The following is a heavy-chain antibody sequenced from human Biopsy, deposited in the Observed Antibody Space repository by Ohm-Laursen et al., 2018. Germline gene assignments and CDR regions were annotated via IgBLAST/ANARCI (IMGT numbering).Heavy chain of an antibody. CDR3: ARGLSSGWYGYFDV. D-gene: IGHD6-19*01. V-gene: IGHV3-33*01. CDR2: IWYDGTNE. J-gene: IGHJ2*01. Sequence: SLRLSCAASGFTFGHYAMHWVRQAPGKGLEWISLIWYDGTNEDYADSVKGRFTISRDNSKNTLYLQINTLKHEDTAFYYCARGLSSGWYGYFDVWGRGTLVTVSS. CDR1: GFTFGHYA.